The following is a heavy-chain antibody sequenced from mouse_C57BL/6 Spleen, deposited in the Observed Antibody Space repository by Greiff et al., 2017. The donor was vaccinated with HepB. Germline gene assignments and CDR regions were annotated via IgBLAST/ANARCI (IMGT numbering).Heavy chain of an antibody. Sequence: EVQLVESGGGLVKPGGSLKLSCAASGFTFRDYGMHWVRQAPEKGLEWVAYINSGSSTIYYAYPVNGRVTISRDNAKNTLFLQMTSRRSEDTAMYYCARGYSIYGAWFAYWGQGTLVTVSA. CDR1: GFTFRDYG. J-gene: IGHJ3*01. D-gene: IGHD2-5*01. V-gene: IGHV5-17*01. CDR2: INSGSSTI. CDR3: ARGYSIYGAWFAY.